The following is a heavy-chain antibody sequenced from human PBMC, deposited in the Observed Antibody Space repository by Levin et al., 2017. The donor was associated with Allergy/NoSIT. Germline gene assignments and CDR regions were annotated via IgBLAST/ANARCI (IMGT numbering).Heavy chain of an antibody. Sequence: SQTLSLTCAVSGGSISSGGYSRSWIRQPPGKGLEWIGNIYLSGSTYYNPSLKSRVTISVDRSKNQFSLNLSSVTAADTAVYYCARVAGYSYGYYFDYWGQGTLVTVSS. V-gene: IGHV4-30-2*01. J-gene: IGHJ4*02. CDR3: ARVAGYSYGYYFDY. CDR1: GGSISSGGYS. CDR2: IYLSGST. D-gene: IGHD5-18*01.